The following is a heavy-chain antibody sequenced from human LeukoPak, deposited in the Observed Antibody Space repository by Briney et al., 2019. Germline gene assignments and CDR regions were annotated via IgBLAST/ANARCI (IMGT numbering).Heavy chain of an antibody. CDR1: GGSISSSSYY. D-gene: IGHD2-2*01. Sequence: SETLSLTCTVSGGSISSSSYYWGWIRQPPGKGLEWIGSIYYSGSTYYNPSLKSRVTISVDTSKNQFSLKLSSVTAADTAAYYCARSRSVVPAAMVIYYWGQGTLVTVSS. V-gene: IGHV4-39*01. CDR3: ARSRSVVPAAMVIYY. J-gene: IGHJ4*02. CDR2: IYYSGST.